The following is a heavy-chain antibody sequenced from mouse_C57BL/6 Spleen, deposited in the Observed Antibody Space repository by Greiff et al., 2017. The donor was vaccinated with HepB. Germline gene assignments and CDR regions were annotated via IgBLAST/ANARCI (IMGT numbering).Heavy chain of an antibody. D-gene: IGHD6-1*01. J-gene: IGHJ2*01. CDR1: GYTFTSYW. CDR3: ARGQY. Sequence: QVQLQQPGAELVRPGSSVKLSGKASGYTFTSYWMDRGKQRPGQGLEWIGNIYPSDSETHYNQKFKDKATLTVDKSSSTAYMQLSSLTSEDSAVYYCARGQYGGQGTTLTVSS. CDR2: IYPSDSET. V-gene: IGHV1-61*01.